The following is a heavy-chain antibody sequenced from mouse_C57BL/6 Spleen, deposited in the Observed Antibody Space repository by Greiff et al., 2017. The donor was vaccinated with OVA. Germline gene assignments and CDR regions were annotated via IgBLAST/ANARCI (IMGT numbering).Heavy chain of an antibody. CDR3: AKITTVPYYYAMDY. J-gene: IGHJ4*01. V-gene: IGHV1-55*01. CDR1: GYTFTSYW. Sequence: QVQLQQPGAELVKPGASVKMSCKASGYTFTSYWITWVKQRPGQGLEWIGDIYPGSGSPNYNEKFKSKATLTVDTSSSTAYMQLSSLTSEDSAVYYCAKITTVPYYYAMDYWGQGTSVTVSS. D-gene: IGHD1-1*01. CDR2: IYPGSGSP.